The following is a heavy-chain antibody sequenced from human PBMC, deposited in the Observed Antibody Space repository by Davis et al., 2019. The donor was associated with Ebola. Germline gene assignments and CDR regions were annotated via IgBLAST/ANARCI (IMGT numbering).Heavy chain of an antibody. Sequence: GESLKISCKDSGNTFTSHWIGWVRQMPGRGLESMGIIYTGDSDTRYRPSFRGQVTISADKSIKTAFLQWSSLKASDTAMYYCARHFPKDIVVVVAAPYGMDVWGQGTTVTVSS. V-gene: IGHV5-51*01. CDR3: ARHFPKDIVVVVAAPYGMDV. CDR1: GNTFTSHW. CDR2: IYTGDSDT. J-gene: IGHJ6*02. D-gene: IGHD2-15*01.